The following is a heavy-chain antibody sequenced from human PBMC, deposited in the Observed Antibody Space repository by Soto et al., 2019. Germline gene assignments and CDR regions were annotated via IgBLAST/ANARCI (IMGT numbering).Heavy chain of an antibody. D-gene: IGHD5-18*01. CDR1: GGNFSSNG. CDR3: AGASDSTWYNWLDP. V-gene: IGHV1-69*01. Sequence: QVQLVQSGAEVKKPGSSVKVSCKAPGGNFSSNGIRWVRQAPGQGLELMGGIIPTFGTTNYAHKFRGRVTINADESTGTAYMELSSLRSDDTAVYYCAGASDSTWYNWLDPWGQGTLGTVSS. J-gene: IGHJ5*02. CDR2: IIPTFGTT.